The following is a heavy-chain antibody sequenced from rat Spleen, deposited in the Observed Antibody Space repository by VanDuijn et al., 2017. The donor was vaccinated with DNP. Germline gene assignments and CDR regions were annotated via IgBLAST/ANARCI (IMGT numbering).Heavy chain of an antibody. CDR2: ISYDGGST. CDR1: GFTFNDFY. D-gene: IGHD1-2*01. CDR3: VRPIYYYGSFPSY. Sequence: EVQLVESGGGLVQPGRSLKLSCVASGFTFNDFYMAWVRQAPTKGLEWVAYISYDGGSTSYGDSVKGRFTISRDNAKSTLYLQMNSLRSEDMATYYCVRPIYYYGSFPSYWGQGVMVTVSS. J-gene: IGHJ2*01. V-gene: IGHV5-22*01.